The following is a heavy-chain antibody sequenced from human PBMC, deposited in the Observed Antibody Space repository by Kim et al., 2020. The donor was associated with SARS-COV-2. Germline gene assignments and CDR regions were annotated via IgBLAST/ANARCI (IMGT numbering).Heavy chain of an antibody. D-gene: IGHD3-22*01. CDR3: ARGDDSSGYYWYYFDY. V-gene: IGHV1-3*01. Sequence: KFQGRVTITRDTSASTAYMELSSLRSEDTAVYYCARGDDSSGYYWYYFDYWGQGTLVTVSS. J-gene: IGHJ4*02.